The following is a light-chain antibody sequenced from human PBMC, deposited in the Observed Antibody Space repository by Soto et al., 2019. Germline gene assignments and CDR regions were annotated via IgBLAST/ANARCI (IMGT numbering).Light chain of an antibody. CDR3: SSYTTTSTVV. Sequence: QSVLTQPASVSGSPGQSIPVSCTGTSSDIGVHNYVSWSQQHPGKVPKLIIYEVTNRPSGVSNRFSGSKSGNTASLTVSGLQAEDEADYYCSSYTTTSTVVFGGGTKLTVL. CDR2: EVT. CDR1: SSDIGVHNY. J-gene: IGLJ2*01. V-gene: IGLV2-14*01.